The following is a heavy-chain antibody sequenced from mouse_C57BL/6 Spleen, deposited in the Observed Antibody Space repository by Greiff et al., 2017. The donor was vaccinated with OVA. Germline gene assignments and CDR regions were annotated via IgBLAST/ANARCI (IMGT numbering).Heavy chain of an antibody. Sequence: VQLQQPGAELVKPGASVKLSCKASGYTFTSYWMQWVKQRPGQGLEWIGEIDPSDSYTNYNQKFKGKATLTVDTSSSTAYMQLSSLTSEDSAVYYCARDGHYYGSSYDWYFDVWGTGTTVTVSS. CDR1: GYTFTSYW. CDR2: IDPSDSYT. J-gene: IGHJ1*03. CDR3: ARDGHYYGSSYDWYFDV. V-gene: IGHV1-50*01. D-gene: IGHD1-1*01.